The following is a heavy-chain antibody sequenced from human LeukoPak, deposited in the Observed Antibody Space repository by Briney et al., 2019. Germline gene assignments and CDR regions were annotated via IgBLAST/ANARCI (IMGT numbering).Heavy chain of an antibody. CDR1: GYTLTELS. CDR2: FDPEDGET. D-gene: IGHD3-22*01. J-gene: IGHJ4*02. Sequence: VASVKVSCKVSGYTLTELSMHWVRQAPGKGREWMGGFDPEDGETIYAQKFQGRVTMTEDTSTDTAYMELSSLRSEDTAVYYCAIAEYYDSSGYYYFDYWGQGTLVTVSS. CDR3: AIAEYYDSSGYYYFDY. V-gene: IGHV1-24*01.